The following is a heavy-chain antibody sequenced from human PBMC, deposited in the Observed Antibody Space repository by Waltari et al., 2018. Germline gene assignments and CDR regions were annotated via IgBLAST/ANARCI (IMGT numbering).Heavy chain of an antibody. CDR2: INHSGST. J-gene: IGHJ6*02. V-gene: IGHV4-34*01. CDR1: GGSSRCYY. Sequence: QVQLQQWGAGLLKPSETLSLTCAVYGGSSRCYYWSWIRQPPGKGLEWVGEINHSGSTNYNPSLKSRVTISVDTSKNQFSLKLSSVTAADTAVYYCARNRVATVYYYYGMDVWGQGTTVTVSS. D-gene: IGHD4-17*01. CDR3: ARNRVATVYYYYGMDV.